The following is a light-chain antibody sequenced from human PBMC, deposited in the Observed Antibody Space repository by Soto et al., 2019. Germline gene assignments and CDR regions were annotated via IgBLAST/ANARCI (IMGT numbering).Light chain of an antibody. Sequence: EIVLTQSPVFLSLSPGERATLSCRASQSLSNSLAWYQQKPGQAPRLLIYDASNRATGVPARFSGSGSGTDFTLTISSLEPEDFVVYYCQQRSNWPLTFGGGTKVEMK. CDR3: QQRSNWPLT. J-gene: IGKJ4*01. CDR1: QSLSNS. V-gene: IGKV3-11*01. CDR2: DAS.